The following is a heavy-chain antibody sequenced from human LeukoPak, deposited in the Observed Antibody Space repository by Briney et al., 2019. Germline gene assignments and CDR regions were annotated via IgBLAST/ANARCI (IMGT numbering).Heavy chain of an antibody. CDR1: GGSISSSSYY. J-gene: IGHJ4*02. D-gene: IGHD3-3*01. CDR2: IYYSGST. CDR3: ARQWMVFWSGHHFDY. Sequence: SETLSLTCTVSGGSISSSSYYWGWIRQPPGKGLEWIGSIYYSGSTYYNPSLKSRVTISVDTSKNQFSLKLSSVTAADTAVYYCARQWMVFWSGHHFDYWGQGTLVTVSS. V-gene: IGHV4-39*01.